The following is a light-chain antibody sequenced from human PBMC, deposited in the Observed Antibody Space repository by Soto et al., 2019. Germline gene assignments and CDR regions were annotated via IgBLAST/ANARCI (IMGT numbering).Light chain of an antibody. CDR3: AAWDDSLNAPV. V-gene: IGLV1-44*01. CDR2: TTN. J-gene: IGLJ3*02. CDR1: SSNVGINA. Sequence: QAVVTQPPSASGTPGQRVTISCSGSSSNVGINAVSWYQQLPGTAPKLLIYTTNQRPSGVPDRFSGSKSGTSASLAISGLQSEDEADYSCAAWDDSLNAPVFGGGTKVTVL.